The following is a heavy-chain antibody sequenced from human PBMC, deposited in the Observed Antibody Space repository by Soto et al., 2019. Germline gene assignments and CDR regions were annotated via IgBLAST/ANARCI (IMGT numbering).Heavy chain of an antibody. CDR1: GYTFTSYD. CDR3: ARRVVVVPAAMLDAFDI. D-gene: IGHD2-2*01. Sequence: ASVKVPCKASGYTFTSYDINWVRQATGQGLEWMGWMNPNSGNTGYAQKFQGRVTMTRNTSISTAYMELSSLRSEDTAVYYCARRVVVVPAAMLDAFDIWGQGTMVTVSS. V-gene: IGHV1-8*01. CDR2: MNPNSGNT. J-gene: IGHJ3*02.